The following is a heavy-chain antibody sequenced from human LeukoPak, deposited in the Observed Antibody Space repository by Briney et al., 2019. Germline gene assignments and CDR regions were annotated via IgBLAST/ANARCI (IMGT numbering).Heavy chain of an antibody. CDR3: ARGRSVLAAALNY. CDR1: GFTFSNAW. V-gene: IGHV3-11*04. J-gene: IGHJ4*02. D-gene: IGHD2-15*01. CDR2: ISSSGSTI. Sequence: GGSLRLSCAASGFTFSNAWMSWIRQAPGKGLGWVSYISSSGSTIYYADSVKGRFTISRDNAKNSLYLQMNSLRAEDTAVYYCARGRSVLAAALNYWGQGTLVTVSS.